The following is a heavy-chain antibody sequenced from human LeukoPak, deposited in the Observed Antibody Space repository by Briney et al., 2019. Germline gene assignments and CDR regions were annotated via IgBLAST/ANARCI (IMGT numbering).Heavy chain of an antibody. J-gene: IGHJ4*02. CDR2: IKQDGSEK. CDR1: GFTFSSYA. Sequence: GGSLRLSCAASGFTFSSYAMSWVRQAPGKGLEWVANIKQDGSEKYYVDSVKGRFTISRDNAKNSLYLQMNSLRAEDTAVYYCARTEGYCSGGSCYIVYWGQGTLVTVSS. V-gene: IGHV3-7*01. D-gene: IGHD2-15*01. CDR3: ARTEGYCSGGSCYIVY.